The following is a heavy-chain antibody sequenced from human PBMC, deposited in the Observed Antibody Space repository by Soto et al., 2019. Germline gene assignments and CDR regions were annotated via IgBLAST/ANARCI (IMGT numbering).Heavy chain of an antibody. V-gene: IGHV3-30-3*01. J-gene: IGHJ6*02. Sequence: PGGSLRLSCAASGFTFSSYAMRWVRQAPGKGLEWVAVISYDGSNKYYADSVKGRFTISRDNSKNTLYLQMNSLRAEDTAVYYCARDNRDYYGSGRGYYYYGMDVWGQGTTVTVSS. CDR1: GFTFSSYA. D-gene: IGHD3-10*01. CDR3: ARDNRDYYGSGRGYYYYGMDV. CDR2: ISYDGSNK.